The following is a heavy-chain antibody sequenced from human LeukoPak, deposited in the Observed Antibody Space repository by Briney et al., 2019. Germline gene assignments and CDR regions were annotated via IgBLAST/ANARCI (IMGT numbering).Heavy chain of an antibody. CDR1: GFTFSSYA. Sequence: GGSLRLSCAASGFTFSSYAMSWVRQAPGKGLEWVSAISGSGGSTYYADSVKGRFTISRDNSKNTLYLQMNSLRAEDTAVYYCAKDPRDSGGYYPSRDFDYWGQGTLVTVSS. D-gene: IGHD3-22*01. V-gene: IGHV3-23*01. CDR2: ISGSGGST. CDR3: AKDPRDSGGYYPSRDFDY. J-gene: IGHJ4*02.